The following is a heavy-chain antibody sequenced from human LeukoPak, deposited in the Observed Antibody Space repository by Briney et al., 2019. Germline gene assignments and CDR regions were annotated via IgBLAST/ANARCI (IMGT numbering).Heavy chain of an antibody. Sequence: GGSLRLSCAASGFTFSNYAISCVHQAPGKGLECVSAISGSGGSTYYADSVKGRFTISSDNAKNTLYLQMSSLRAEDTAVYYCAKDDPNSGSFPDYWGHGTLVTVSS. V-gene: IGHV3-23*01. CDR3: AKDDPNSGSFPDY. CDR2: ISGSGGST. D-gene: IGHD3-10*01. CDR1: GFTFSNYA. J-gene: IGHJ4*01.